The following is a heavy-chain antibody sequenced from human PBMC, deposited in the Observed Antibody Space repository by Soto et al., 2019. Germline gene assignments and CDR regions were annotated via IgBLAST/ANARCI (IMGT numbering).Heavy chain of an antibody. J-gene: IGHJ6*02. D-gene: IGHD6-19*01. CDR2: IWNDGSNK. CDR3: ARAFSSGWSNYYYCLPV. V-gene: IGHV3-33*01. CDR1: GFTFHNYG. Sequence: QVQLVESGGGVVQPGRSLRLSCTSSGFTFHNYGLHWVRQAPGKGLEWVAVIWNDGSNKFYADSVKGRFTISRDNSKNMLYLQMSSLSAEDTGVYYCARAFSSGWSNYYYCLPVWGQGTTVTVSS.